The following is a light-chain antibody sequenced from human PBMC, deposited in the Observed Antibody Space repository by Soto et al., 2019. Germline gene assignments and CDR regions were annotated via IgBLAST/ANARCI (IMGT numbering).Light chain of an antibody. V-gene: IGLV2-14*01. CDR3: SSYTSSCTPLSV. J-gene: IGLJ1*01. Sequence: QSALTQPASVSGSPGQSITISCTGTSSDVGGYNYVSWYQQHPGKAPKLMIYEVSNRPSGVSNRFSGSKSGNTASLTISGLQAEDEADYSCSSYTSSCTPLSVFGTGPKLTVL. CDR1: SSDVGGYNY. CDR2: EVS.